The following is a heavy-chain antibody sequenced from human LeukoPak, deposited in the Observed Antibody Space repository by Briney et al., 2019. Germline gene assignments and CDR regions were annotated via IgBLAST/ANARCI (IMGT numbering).Heavy chain of an antibody. CDR3: HTMIVAVAQLQDY. CDR2: INPNSGGT. Sequence: ASVKVSCKASGYTFTGYYMHWVRQAPGQGLEWMGWINPNSGGTNYAQKFQGRVTMTRDTSISTAYMELSRLRSDDTAVYYCHTMIVAVAQLQDYWGQGTLVTVSS. V-gene: IGHV1-2*02. D-gene: IGHD3-22*01. CDR1: GYTFTGYY. J-gene: IGHJ4*02.